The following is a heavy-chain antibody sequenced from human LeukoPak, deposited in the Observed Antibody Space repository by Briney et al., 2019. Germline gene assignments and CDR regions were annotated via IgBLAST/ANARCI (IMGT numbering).Heavy chain of an antibody. Sequence: GGSLRPSCAASGFTFSSYAMSWVRQAPGKGLEWVSAISGSGGSTYYADSVKGRFTISRDNSKNTLYLQMNSLRAEDTAVYYCAKDKTIFGGGSFDYWGQGTLVTVSS. CDR1: GFTFSSYA. J-gene: IGHJ4*02. D-gene: IGHD3-3*01. CDR2: ISGSGGST. CDR3: AKDKTIFGGGSFDY. V-gene: IGHV3-23*01.